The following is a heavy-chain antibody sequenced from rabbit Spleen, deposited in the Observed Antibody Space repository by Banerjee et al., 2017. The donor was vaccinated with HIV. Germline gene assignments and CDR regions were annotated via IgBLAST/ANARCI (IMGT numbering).Heavy chain of an antibody. Sequence: QEQLEESGGGLVKPEGSLTVTCKASGFSFSDRDVMCWVRQAPGKGLEWIACINTATGKAVYASWAKRRFTTSKTSSPTVTLQTASLTVADTATYFCARGFRDYAWGLNLWGPGTLVTVS. CDR2: INTATGKA. D-gene: IGHD2-1*01. CDR1: GFSFSDRDV. V-gene: IGHV1S45*01. J-gene: IGHJ4*01. CDR3: ARGFRDYAWGLNL.